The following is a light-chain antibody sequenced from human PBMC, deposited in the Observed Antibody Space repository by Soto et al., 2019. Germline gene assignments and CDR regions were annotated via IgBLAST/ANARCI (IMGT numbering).Light chain of an antibody. J-gene: IGKJ1*01. CDR3: QQYYRTPRT. CDR1: QSVLYSSNNKNY. Sequence: DIVMTQSPGALAVSLGERATIDCRSSQSVLYSSNNKNYLAWYQQKPGQPPKLLIYWASTRESGVPDRFSGSGSGTDITLTISSLQAEDVAVYYCQQYYRTPRTFGQGTKVEIK. CDR2: WAS. V-gene: IGKV4-1*01.